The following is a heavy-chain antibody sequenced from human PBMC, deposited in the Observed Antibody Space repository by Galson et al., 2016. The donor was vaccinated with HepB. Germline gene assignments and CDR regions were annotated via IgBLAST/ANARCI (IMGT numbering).Heavy chain of an antibody. D-gene: IGHD1-26*01. CDR1: GFSFSNYG. CDR3: AKDYSGSHPIYYFDY. Sequence: SLRLSCAASGFSFSNYGMHWVRQAPGKGLEWVAVIWYDGSNKYYADSVKGRLTISRDNSKNTLYLQMNSLRAEDTAVYFCAKDYSGSHPIYYFDYWGQGTLVTVSS. V-gene: IGHV3-33*06. J-gene: IGHJ4*02. CDR2: IWYDGSNK.